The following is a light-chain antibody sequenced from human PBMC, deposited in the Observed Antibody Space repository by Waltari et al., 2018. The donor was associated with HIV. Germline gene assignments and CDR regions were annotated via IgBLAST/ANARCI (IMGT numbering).Light chain of an antibody. CDR2: KAS. CDR3: QKYNTYWT. V-gene: IGKV1-5*03. J-gene: IGKJ1*01. Sequence: DIQMTQSPSTLSAPAGDRLTITCWASQTISNWLAWYQQKPGKAPKLLIYKASSLKSGVPSRFSGSGSGTEFTLSISSLQPDDFATYYCQKYNTYWTFGQGTKVEI. CDR1: QTISNW.